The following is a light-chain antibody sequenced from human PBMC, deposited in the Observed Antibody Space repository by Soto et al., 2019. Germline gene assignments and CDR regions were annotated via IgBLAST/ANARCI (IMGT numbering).Light chain of an antibody. CDR1: SGSIASNY. CDR2: EDK. CDR3: QSYDSSTVV. V-gene: IGLV6-57*04. J-gene: IGLJ2*01. Sequence: NFMLTQPHSVSESPGKTVTISCTRSSGSIASNYVQWYQQRPGSAPTTVIYEDKQRPSGVPDRFSGSTDGSSNSASLTISGLQTEDECDYYCQSYDSSTVVFGGGTKLTVL.